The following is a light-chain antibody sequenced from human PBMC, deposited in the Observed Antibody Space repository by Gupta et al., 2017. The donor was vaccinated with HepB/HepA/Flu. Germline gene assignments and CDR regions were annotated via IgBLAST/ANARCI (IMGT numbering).Light chain of an antibody. CDR2: DVN. CDR1: SSDVGRYDL. J-gene: IGLJ2*01. CDR3: SSYAGSRNFVL. V-gene: IGLV2-23*02. Sequence: QSALTQPASVSGSPGQSITISCTGTSSDVGRYDLVSWYQQLPGIAPRLIIYDVNKRPSGVSNRFSGSKSGNTASLTISGLQAEDEADYYCSSYAGSRNFVLFGGGTDLTVL.